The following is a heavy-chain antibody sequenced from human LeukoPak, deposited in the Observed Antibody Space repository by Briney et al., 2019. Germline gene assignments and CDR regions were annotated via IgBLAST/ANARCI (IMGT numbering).Heavy chain of an antibody. J-gene: IGHJ4*02. CDR3: ARLYYYDSSGPPL. V-gene: IGHV4-39*02. CDR2: IYYSGRT. Sequence: SETLSLTCTISGDSISSSNYYWGWIRQPPGKGLEWIGNIYYSGRTYYNPSLKSRVTISVDTSKNDFSLKLSSVTAADTAVYYCARLYYYDSSGPPLWGQGTTVAVSS. D-gene: IGHD3-22*01. CDR1: GDSISSSNYY.